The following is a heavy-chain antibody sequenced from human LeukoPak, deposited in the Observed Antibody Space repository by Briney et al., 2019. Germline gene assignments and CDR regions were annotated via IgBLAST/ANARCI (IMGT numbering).Heavy chain of an antibody. CDR1: GFTFSAYA. Sequence: GSLRLSCTASGFTFSAYAMMWVRQAPGKGPEWVPAIRGGGGSAFYADSVKGRFTTSRDNSKYTLFLQMNSLRAEDTAVYYCARDPNGDYIGAFDMWGPGTMVTVSS. D-gene: IGHD4-17*01. V-gene: IGHV3-23*01. CDR3: ARDPNGDYIGAFDM. J-gene: IGHJ3*02. CDR2: IRGGGGSA.